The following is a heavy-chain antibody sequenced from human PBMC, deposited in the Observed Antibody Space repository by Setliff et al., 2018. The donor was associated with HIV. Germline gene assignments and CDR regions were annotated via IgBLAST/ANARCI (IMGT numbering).Heavy chain of an antibody. D-gene: IGHD3-3*01. CDR2: INPKFGGT. CDR3: ARDLSTHWSGYSLGY. J-gene: IGHJ4*02. Sequence: ASVKVSCKASGYIFTDYYFHWVRQAPGQGLEWMGWINPKFGGTLYAQKFKGRVVMTRDMSTSTVYMELTSLTPDDTALYYCARDLSTHWSGYSLGYWGQGTPVTAPQ. V-gene: IGHV1-2*02. CDR1: GYIFTDYY.